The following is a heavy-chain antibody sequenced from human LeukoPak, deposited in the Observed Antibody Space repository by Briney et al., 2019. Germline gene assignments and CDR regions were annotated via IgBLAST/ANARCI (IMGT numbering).Heavy chain of an antibody. J-gene: IGHJ5*02. CDR3: ARDHYDSSGYYYAGWFDP. CDR1: GFTLSRKY. V-gene: IGHV3-66*02. Sequence: GGSLRLSCAASGFTLSRKYMSWVRPAPGKGLEWDAVIYSGGSTYYADSVKGRFTISRDNPKNTLYLQMNSLRAEDTAVYYCARDHYDSSGYYYAGWFDPWGQGTLVTVSS. D-gene: IGHD3-22*01. CDR2: IYSGGST.